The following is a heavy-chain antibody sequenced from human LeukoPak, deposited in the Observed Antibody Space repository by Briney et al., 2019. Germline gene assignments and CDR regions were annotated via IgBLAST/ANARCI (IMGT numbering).Heavy chain of an antibody. CDR2: IKPSSGGT. Sequence: ASVKVSCKASGYTFTGYYIHWVRQAPGQGLEWMGWIKPSSGGTNYAQNFQGRVTMTRDTSINTAHMELSRLRSDDTAVYHCARDLMVRGPMDVWGKGTTVTVSS. CDR3: ARDLMVRGPMDV. D-gene: IGHD3-10*01. V-gene: IGHV1-2*02. J-gene: IGHJ6*03. CDR1: GYTFTGYY.